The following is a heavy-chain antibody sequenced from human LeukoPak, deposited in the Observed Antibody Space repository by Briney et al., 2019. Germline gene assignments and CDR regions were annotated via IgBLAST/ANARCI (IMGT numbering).Heavy chain of an antibody. Sequence: GGSLRLSCAASGFTFSSYAMSWVRQAPGKGLEWVSAISGSGGNTYYADSVKGRFTISTDNSKNTLYLQMNSLRAEDTAVYYCAKDVDSRLLPYYFDYWGQGTLVTVSS. CDR2: ISGSGGNT. CDR3: AKDVDSRLLPYYFDY. J-gene: IGHJ4*02. CDR1: GFTFSSYA. V-gene: IGHV3-23*01. D-gene: IGHD2-15*01.